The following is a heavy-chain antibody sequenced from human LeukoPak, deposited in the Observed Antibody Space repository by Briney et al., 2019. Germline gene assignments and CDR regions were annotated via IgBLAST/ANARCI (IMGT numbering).Heavy chain of an antibody. CDR1: GFTVSSNY. Sequence: PGGSLRLSCAASGFTVSSNYMSWVRQAPGKGLEWVSVIYSDGSTYYADSVKGRFTISRDNSKNTLYLQMNSLRAEDTAVYYCARVLYILRYFDYWGKGTTVTISS. CDR2: IYSDGST. D-gene: IGHD3-9*01. V-gene: IGHV3-53*01. CDR3: ARVLYILRYFDY. J-gene: IGHJ6*04.